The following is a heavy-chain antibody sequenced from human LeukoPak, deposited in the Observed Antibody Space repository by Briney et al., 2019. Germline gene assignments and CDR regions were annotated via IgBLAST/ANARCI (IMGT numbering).Heavy chain of an antibody. CDR2: ISGSNSYI. V-gene: IGHV3-21*01. CDR3: ARALTTLTYEGY. J-gene: IGHJ4*02. Sequence: GGSLRLSCAASGFTFSSYTMRWIRQAPGKGLEWVSSISGSNSYIFYADSVKGRFTVSRDNAKDSLYLQMNSLRAEDTAVYYCARALTTLTYEGYWGQGTLVTVSS. CDR1: GFTFSSYT. D-gene: IGHD1-1*01.